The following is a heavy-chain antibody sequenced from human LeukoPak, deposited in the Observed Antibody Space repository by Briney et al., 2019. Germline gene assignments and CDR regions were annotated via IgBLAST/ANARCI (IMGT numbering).Heavy chain of an antibody. J-gene: IGHJ6*03. CDR2: INHSGST. V-gene: IGHV4-34*01. D-gene: IGHD3-3*01. CDR3: ARGLHDKHWSAFRYMDV. Sequence: SETPSLTCAVYGGSFSGYYWSWLRQPPGKGLEWIGEINHSGSTNYNPSLKSRVTISVDTSKHQFSLKLSSVTAADTAVYYCARGLHDKHWSAFRYMDVWGKGTTVTVSS. CDR1: GGSFSGYY.